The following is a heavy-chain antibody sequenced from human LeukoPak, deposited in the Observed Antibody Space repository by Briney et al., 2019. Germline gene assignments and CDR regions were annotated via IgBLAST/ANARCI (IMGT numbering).Heavy chain of an antibody. CDR2: IYYSGST. J-gene: IGHJ5*02. CDR1: GGSISSSSYY. Sequence: PSETLSLTCTVSGGSISSSSYYWGWIRQPPGKGLEWIGSIYYSGSTYYNPSLKSRVTISVDTSKNQFSLKLSSVTAADTAVYYCASEQPPDCSSTSCYISWFDPWGQGTLVTVSS. CDR3: ASEQPPDCSSTSCYISWFDP. D-gene: IGHD2-2*02. V-gene: IGHV4-39*01.